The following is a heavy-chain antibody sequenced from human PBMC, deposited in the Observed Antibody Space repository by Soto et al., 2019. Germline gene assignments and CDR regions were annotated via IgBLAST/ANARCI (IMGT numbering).Heavy chain of an antibody. D-gene: IGHD3-3*01. CDR3: ARAASSYYDFWSGSTFYFDY. J-gene: IGHJ4*02. Sequence: SETLSLNCTVSGGSISSSSYYWGWIRQPPGKGLEWIGSIYYSGSTYYNPPLKSRVTISVDTSKNQFSLKVSSVTAADTAVYYCARAASSYYDFWSGSTFYFDYWGQGTLVTVSS. V-gene: IGHV4-39*01. CDR1: GGSISSSSYY. CDR2: IYYSGST.